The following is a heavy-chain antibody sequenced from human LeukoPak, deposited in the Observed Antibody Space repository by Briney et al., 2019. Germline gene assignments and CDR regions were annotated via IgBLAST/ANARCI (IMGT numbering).Heavy chain of an antibody. Sequence: SQTLSLTCTVSGGSISSGGYYWSWIRQHPGKGLEWIGYIYYSGSTYYNPSLKSRVTISVDTSKNQFSLKLSSVTVADTAVYYCARGYYDSSGDSGFDPWGQGTLVTVSS. CDR3: ARGYYDSSGDSGFDP. CDR2: IYYSGST. J-gene: IGHJ5*02. D-gene: IGHD3-22*01. CDR1: GGSISSGGYY. V-gene: IGHV4-31*03.